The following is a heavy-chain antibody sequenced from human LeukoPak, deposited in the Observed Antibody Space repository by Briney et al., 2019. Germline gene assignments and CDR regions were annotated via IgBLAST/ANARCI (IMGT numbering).Heavy chain of an antibody. D-gene: IGHD3-22*01. CDR1: GFTFSSYG. CDR3: ASVYDSGYHGMDV. V-gene: IGHV3-7*01. J-gene: IGHJ6*02. CDR2: IKPDGSEQ. Sequence: GGSLRLSCAASGFTFSSYGMHWVRQAPGKGLEWVANIKPDGSEQYYVDSVKGRFTVSRDNAQNSLYLQMNILRAEDTAVYYCASVYDSGYHGMDVWGQGTTVTVSS.